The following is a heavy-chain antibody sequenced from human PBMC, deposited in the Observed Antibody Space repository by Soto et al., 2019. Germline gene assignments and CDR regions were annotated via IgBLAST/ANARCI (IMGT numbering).Heavy chain of an antibody. CDR1: GYIFVNYG. V-gene: IGHV1-18*01. Sequence: QVRLVQSGDEVKKPGASVKVSSKASGYIFVNYGIAWVRQAPGQGLEWMGWISPYTGNTHSATKVQGRLTMTTDTSTSTAYMDLGSLTSDDTAVYYCVMVDNYVTPTPQDVWGQGTTVTVSS. D-gene: IGHD3-16*01. CDR2: ISPYTGNT. CDR3: VMVDNYVTPTPQDV. J-gene: IGHJ6*02.